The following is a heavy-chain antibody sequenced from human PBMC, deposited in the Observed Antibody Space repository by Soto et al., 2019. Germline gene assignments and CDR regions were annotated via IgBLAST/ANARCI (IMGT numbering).Heavy chain of an antibody. CDR2: ISYPGTT. CDR1: NDSISNYY. J-gene: IGHJ5*02. V-gene: IGHV4-59*08. CDR3: ARGGVMVTDNWLDP. Sequence: QVHLHESGPGLVKPSETLSLTCTVSNDSISNYYWNWIRQSPGKGLEWSGYISYPGTTNYNPPLQPRVAISLDTSKTQFSLTLTSVTAADTAVYFCARGGVMVTDNWLDPWGQGTLVTVSS. D-gene: IGHD2-21*02.